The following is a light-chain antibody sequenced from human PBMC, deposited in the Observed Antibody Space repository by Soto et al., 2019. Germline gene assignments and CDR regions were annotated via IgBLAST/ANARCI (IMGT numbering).Light chain of an antibody. CDR2: GAS. J-gene: IGKJ1*01. V-gene: IGKV3-15*01. CDR3: LQYSRWPRT. Sequence: EIVMTQSPATLSVSPGERATLSCRASQSVSNYLSWYQQKPGQAPRLLIFGASTRAIGIPAIFSGSGSGTEFTLTISSLQSEDFAVYYCLQYSRWPRTFGQGTKVEIK. CDR1: QSVSNY.